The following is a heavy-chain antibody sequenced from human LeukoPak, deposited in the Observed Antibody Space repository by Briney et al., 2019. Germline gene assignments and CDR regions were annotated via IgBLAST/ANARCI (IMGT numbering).Heavy chain of an antibody. CDR3: ARAIGGSASY. J-gene: IGHJ4*02. CDR1: GFTFSNFW. Sequence: GGSLRLSCAASGFTFSNFWMHWVRLAPGKGLEWVANIKQDGSEKYYVDSVKGRFTISGDNAKNSLYLQMNSLRAEDTAVYYCARAIGGSASYWGQGTLVTVSS. V-gene: IGHV3-7*01. CDR2: IKQDGSEK. D-gene: IGHD3-10*01.